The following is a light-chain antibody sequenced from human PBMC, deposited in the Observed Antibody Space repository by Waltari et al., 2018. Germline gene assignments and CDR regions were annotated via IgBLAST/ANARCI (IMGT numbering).Light chain of an antibody. J-gene: IGKJ3*01. CDR2: KAS. V-gene: IGKV1-5*03. CDR1: QTISSW. Sequence: DIQMTQSPSTLSAYVGDRVTITCRASQTISSWLAWYQQTPGKPPKLLIYKASSLESGVPSTVSGSGSGTEFTLTISSLQPDDFATYYCQQYDSYPFTFGPGTRVDIK. CDR3: QQYDSYPFT.